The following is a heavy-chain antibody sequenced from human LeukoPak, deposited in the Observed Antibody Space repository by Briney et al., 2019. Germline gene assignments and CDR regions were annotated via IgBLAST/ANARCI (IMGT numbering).Heavy chain of an antibody. CDR1: GFTFSSYA. Sequence: GGSLRLSCAASGFTFSSYAMSWVRQAPGKGLEWVSAISGSGGSTYYADSVKGRFTISRDNSKNTLYLQVNSLRAEDTAVYYCAKDRGHYYDSSGYSPPDYWGQGTLVTVSS. J-gene: IGHJ4*02. CDR2: ISGSGGST. V-gene: IGHV3-23*01. D-gene: IGHD3-22*01. CDR3: AKDRGHYYDSSGYSPPDY.